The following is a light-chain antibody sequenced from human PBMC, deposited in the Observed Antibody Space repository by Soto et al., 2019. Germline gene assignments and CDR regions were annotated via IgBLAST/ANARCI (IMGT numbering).Light chain of an antibody. CDR2: DAS. CDR1: QSISTF. V-gene: IGKV1-39*01. CDR3: QQTYTTPCS. Sequence: DIQMTQSPSSLSTSVGDRVTITCRASQSISTFLNWYQQKPGKAPKLLIYDASSLQGGVPSRFSGGGSGTDFTLTITSLQPEDFATYYYQQTYTTPCSFGQG. J-gene: IGKJ5*01.